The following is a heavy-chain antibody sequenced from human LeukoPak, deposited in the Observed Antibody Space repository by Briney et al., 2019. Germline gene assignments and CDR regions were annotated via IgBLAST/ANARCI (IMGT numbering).Heavy chain of an antibody. V-gene: IGHV4-59*08. D-gene: IGHD2-15*01. CDR1: GGSISSYY. J-gene: IGHJ6*03. Sequence: SETLSLTCTVSGGSISSYYWSWIRQPPGKGLEWIGYIYDSGSTNYNPSLKSRVTISVDTSKNQFSLKLSSVTAADTAVYYCARHGYCSGGSCYSWGYYYYMDVWGKGTTVTISS. CDR2: IYDSGST. CDR3: ARHGYCSGGSCYSWGYYYYMDV.